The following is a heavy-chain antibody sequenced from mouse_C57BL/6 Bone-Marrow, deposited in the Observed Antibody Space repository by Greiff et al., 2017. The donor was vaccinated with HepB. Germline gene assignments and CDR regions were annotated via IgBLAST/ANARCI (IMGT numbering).Heavy chain of an antibody. CDR1: GYSFTDYN. CDR3: ARSFTTVVAKGFAY. Sequence: VQLQQSGPELVKPGASVKISCKASGYSFTDYNMNWVKQSNGKSLEWIGVINPNYGTTSYNQKFKGKATLTVDQSSSTAYMQLNSLTSEDSSVYYCARSFTTVVAKGFAYWGQGTLVTVSA. CDR2: INPNYGTT. D-gene: IGHD1-1*01. J-gene: IGHJ3*01. V-gene: IGHV1-39*01.